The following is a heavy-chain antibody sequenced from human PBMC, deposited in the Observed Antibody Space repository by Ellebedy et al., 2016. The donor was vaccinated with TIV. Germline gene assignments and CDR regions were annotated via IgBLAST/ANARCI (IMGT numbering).Heavy chain of an antibody. Sequence: GGSLRLSCAVSGFTFRSYGIHWVRQAPGKGLEWVAVISDDGSEKYYADSVKGRFTISRDNSKNTVYLQINSLRAEDTAVYYCARIYRSYYFDYWGQGTLITVSS. V-gene: IGHV3-30*03. J-gene: IGHJ4*02. CDR1: GFTFRSYG. CDR3: ARIYRSYYFDY. D-gene: IGHD4-11*01. CDR2: ISDDGSEK.